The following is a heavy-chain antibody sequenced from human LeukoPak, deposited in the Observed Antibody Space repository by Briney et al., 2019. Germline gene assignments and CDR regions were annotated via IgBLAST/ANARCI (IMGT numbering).Heavy chain of an antibody. CDR1: GFTFSSYE. CDR2: ISSSGSTI. J-gene: IGHJ3*02. Sequence: PGGSLRLSCAASGFTFSSYEMNWVRQAPGKGLEWVSYISSSGSTIYYADSAKGRFTISRDNAKNSLYLQMNSLRAEDTAVYYCARVGERIQLWFGAFDIWGQGTMVTVSS. CDR3: ARVGERIQLWFGAFDI. V-gene: IGHV3-48*03. D-gene: IGHD5-18*01.